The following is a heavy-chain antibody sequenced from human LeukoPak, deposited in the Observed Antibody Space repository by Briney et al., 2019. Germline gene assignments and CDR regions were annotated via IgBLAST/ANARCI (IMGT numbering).Heavy chain of an antibody. Sequence: SQTLSLTCSVSGGSLTIGSYYWTWIRHYSGKGLEWIGYIHPSGITDYNPSLKSRLTMSLGMSQNQFSLKLTSVTAAATAIYYCARGQDAFKTGYWGQGTLVTVSS. CDR3: ARGQDAFKTGY. J-gene: IGHJ4*02. CDR2: IHPSGIT. D-gene: IGHD5-24*01. CDR1: GGSLTIGSYY. V-gene: IGHV4-31*03.